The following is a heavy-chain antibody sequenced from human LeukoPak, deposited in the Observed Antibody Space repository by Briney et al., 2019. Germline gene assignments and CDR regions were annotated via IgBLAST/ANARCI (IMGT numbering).Heavy chain of an antibody. CDR3: AKRVTVTTKYFDS. V-gene: IGHV3-23*01. D-gene: IGHD4-17*01. J-gene: IGHJ4*02. CDR2: IGTGGET. Sequence: GGSLRLSCAASGFIFSAYAMSWVRQAPGQGLEWISVIGTGGETHYADSVRGRFTVSRSNFKNTLYLQMNSLRAEDTAVYYCAKRVTVTTKYFDSWGQGTLVTVSS. CDR1: GFIFSAYA.